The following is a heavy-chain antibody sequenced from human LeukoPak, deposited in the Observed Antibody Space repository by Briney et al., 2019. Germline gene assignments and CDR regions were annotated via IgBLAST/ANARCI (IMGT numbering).Heavy chain of an antibody. Sequence: GSLRLFCAASGFTFSSYAMSWVRQAPGKGPEWVSAIRGSGGSTYYADSVKGPFHISRHQSKNPRYLQMNSLRAEDTAVSYCAKGLPFRGIGALKVPLAPFEYWGQGTLVTVSS. J-gene: IGHJ4*02. D-gene: IGHD1-26*01. CDR1: GFTFSSYA. V-gene: IGHV3-23*01. CDR3: AKGLPFRGIGALKVPLAPFEY. CDR2: IRGSGGST.